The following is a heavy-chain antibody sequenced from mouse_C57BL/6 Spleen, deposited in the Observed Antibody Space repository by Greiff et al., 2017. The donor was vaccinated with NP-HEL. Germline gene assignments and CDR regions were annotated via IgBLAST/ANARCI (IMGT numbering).Heavy chain of an antibody. CDR1: GYTFTSYW. CDR2: IDPSDSET. V-gene: IGHV1-52*01. Sequence: VQLQQPGAELVRPGSSVKLSCKASGYTFTSYWMHWVKQRPIQGLEWIGNIDPSDSETHYNQKFKDKATLTVDKSSSTAYMQLSSLTSEDSAVYYCARGSSYGGFAYWGQGTLVTVSA. D-gene: IGHD1-1*01. J-gene: IGHJ3*01. CDR3: ARGSSYGGFAY.